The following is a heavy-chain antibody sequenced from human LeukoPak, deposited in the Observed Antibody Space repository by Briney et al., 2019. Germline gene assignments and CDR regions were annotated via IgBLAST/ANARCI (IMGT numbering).Heavy chain of an antibody. V-gene: IGHV1-18*01. CDR3: ARPYYDSSAPPYDY. CDR1: GYTFTSYG. CDR2: ISAYNGNT. Sequence: ASVKVSCKASGYTFTSYGISWVRQAPGQGLEWMGWISAYNGNTNYAQKLQGRVTMTTDTSTSTAYMELRSLRSDDTAVYYCARPYYDSSAPPYDYWGQGTLVTVSS. D-gene: IGHD3-22*01. J-gene: IGHJ4*02.